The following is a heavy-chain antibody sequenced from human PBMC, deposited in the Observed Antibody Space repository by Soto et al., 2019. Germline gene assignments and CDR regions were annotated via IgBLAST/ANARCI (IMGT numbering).Heavy chain of an antibody. CDR2: IYYSGST. CDR1: GGSISSGGYY. J-gene: IGHJ3*02. D-gene: IGHD6-13*01. CDR3: ARGTHGAAAAIGRSLDI. V-gene: IGHV4-31*02. Sequence: PSETLSLTCTVSGGSISSGGYYWSWIRQHPGKGLEWIGYIYYSGSTYYNPSLKSRVTISVDTSKNQFSLKLSSVTAADTAVYYCARGTHGAAAAIGRSLDIWGQGTMVT.